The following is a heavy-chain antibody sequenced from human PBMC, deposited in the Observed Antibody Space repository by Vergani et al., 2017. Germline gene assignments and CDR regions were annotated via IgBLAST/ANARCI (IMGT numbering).Heavy chain of an antibody. Sequence: EVQLLESGGSLVQPGGSLRLSCAASGFTFSSYWMSWVRQAPGKGLEWVANIKQDGSEKYYVDSVKGRFTISRDNAKNSLYLQMNSLRAEDTAVYYCARDLSDSTAWPFFDSRGQGTLVTVSS. CDR1: GFTFSSYW. CDR3: ARDLSDSTAWPFFDS. V-gene: IGHV3-7*01. CDR2: IKQDGSEK. J-gene: IGHJ4*02. D-gene: IGHD2-8*02.